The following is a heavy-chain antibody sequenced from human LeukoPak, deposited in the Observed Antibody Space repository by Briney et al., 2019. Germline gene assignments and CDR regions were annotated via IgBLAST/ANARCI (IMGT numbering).Heavy chain of an antibody. J-gene: IGHJ6*03. CDR2: INSDGSST. CDR1: GFTFSSYW. Sequence: GGSLRLSCAASGFTFSSYWMHWVRQAPGKGLVWVSRINSDGSSTSYADSVKGRFTISRDNAKNTLYLQMNSLRAEDTAVYYCAKWFGATHYYYYYMDVWGKGTTVTISS. CDR3: AKWFGATHYYYYYMDV. D-gene: IGHD1-26*01. V-gene: IGHV3-74*01.